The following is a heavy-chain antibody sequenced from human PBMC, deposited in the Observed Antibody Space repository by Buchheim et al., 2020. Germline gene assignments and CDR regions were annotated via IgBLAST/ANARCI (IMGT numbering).Heavy chain of an antibody. CDR2: ISSSSSTI. CDR1: GFTFSSYS. V-gene: IGHV3-48*04. D-gene: IGHD4-11*01. Sequence: EVQLVESGGGLVQPGGSLRLSCAASGFTFSSYSMNWVRQAPGKGLEWVSDISSSSSTIYYADSVKGRFTISRDNAKNYMSMQMNSLRAEDTAVYYCARVAHDYSKPGLRVGGDYWGQGTL. J-gene: IGHJ4*02. CDR3: ARVAHDYSKPGLRVGGDY.